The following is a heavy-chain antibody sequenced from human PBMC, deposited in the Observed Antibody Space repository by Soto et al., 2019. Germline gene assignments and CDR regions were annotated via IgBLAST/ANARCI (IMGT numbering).Heavy chain of an antibody. J-gene: IGHJ3*01. D-gene: IGHD3-22*01. CDR3: TSAVASITMIVVVITTTAFDL. CDR2: ISSKAYRGTT. Sequence: PGGSLRLSCTASGFTVGDYAMSWFRQAPGKGLEWVGFISSKAYRGTTEYAASVRGRFTISRDDSKSISYLQMKSLKTEDTAEYYCTSAVASITMIVVVITTTAFDLWGQGRMVT. CDR1: GFTVGDYA. V-gene: IGHV3-49*03.